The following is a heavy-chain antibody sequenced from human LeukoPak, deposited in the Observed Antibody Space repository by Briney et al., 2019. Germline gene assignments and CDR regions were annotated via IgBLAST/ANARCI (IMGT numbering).Heavy chain of an antibody. D-gene: IGHD6-13*01. CDR3: ARTIAAAGSRLDY. V-gene: IGHV4-4*02. CDR1: GGSISSSNW. Sequence: SGTLSLTCAVSGGSISSSNWWSWVRQPPGKGLEWIGEIYHSGSTNYNPSLKGRVTISVDKSKNQFFLKLSSVTAADTAVYYCARTIAAAGSRLDYWGQGTLVTVSS. CDR2: IYHSGST. J-gene: IGHJ4*02.